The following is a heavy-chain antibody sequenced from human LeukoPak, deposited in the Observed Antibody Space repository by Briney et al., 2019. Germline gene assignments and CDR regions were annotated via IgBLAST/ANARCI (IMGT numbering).Heavy chain of an antibody. CDR2: IKQDGSEK. CDR3: ARAPLVPTSLRVYFDY. CDR1: GFTFSSHW. D-gene: IGHD5/OR15-5a*01. J-gene: IGHJ4*02. V-gene: IGHV3-7*01. Sequence: GGSLRLSCAASGFTFSSHWMSWVRQAPGKGLEWVANIKQDGSEKYYVDSVKGRFTISRDNAKNSLYLQMNSLRAEDTAVYYCARAPLVPTSLRVYFDYWGQGTLVTVSS.